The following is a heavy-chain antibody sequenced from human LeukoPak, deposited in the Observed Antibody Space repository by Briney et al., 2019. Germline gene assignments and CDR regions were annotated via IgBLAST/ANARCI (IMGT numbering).Heavy chain of an antibody. D-gene: IGHD6-19*01. CDR2: IYTSGST. Sequence: SETLSLTCTVSGGSISSYYWSWIRQPAGKGLEWIGRIYTSGSTNYNPSLKSRVTMSVDTSKNQFSLKLSSVTAEDTAVYYCARDRTYSSGWYHNWFDPWGQGTLVTVSS. CDR3: ARDRTYSSGWYHNWFDP. V-gene: IGHV4-4*07. CDR1: GGSISSYY. J-gene: IGHJ5*02.